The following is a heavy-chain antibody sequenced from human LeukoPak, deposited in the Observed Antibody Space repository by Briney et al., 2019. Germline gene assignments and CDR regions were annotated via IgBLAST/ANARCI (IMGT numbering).Heavy chain of an antibody. CDR1: GGSISSYY. D-gene: IGHD3-22*01. Sequence: SETLSLTCTVSGGSISSYYWSWIRQPPGKGLEWIGYIYYSGSTNYNPSLKSRVTISVDTSKNKFSLKLSSVTAADTAVYYCARDSNYYDSSGYRYYFDYWGQGTLVTVSS. CDR2: IYYSGST. CDR3: ARDSNYYDSSGYRYYFDY. V-gene: IGHV4-59*01. J-gene: IGHJ4*02.